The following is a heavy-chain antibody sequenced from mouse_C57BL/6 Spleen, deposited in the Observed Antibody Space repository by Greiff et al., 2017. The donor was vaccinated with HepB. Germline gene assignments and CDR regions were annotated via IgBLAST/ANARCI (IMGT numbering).Heavy chain of an antibody. CDR1: GYTFTEYT. V-gene: IGHV1-62-2*01. Sequence: QVQLQQSGAELVKPGASMKLSCKASGYTFTEYTIHWVKQRSGQGLEWIGWFYPGSGSIKYNEKFKDKATLTADKSSSTVYMELSRLTSEDSAVYFCARHEERKPSTVVADYYAMDYWGQGTSVTVSS. CDR2: FYPGSGSI. D-gene: IGHD1-1*01. CDR3: ARHEERKPSTVVADYYAMDY. J-gene: IGHJ4*01.